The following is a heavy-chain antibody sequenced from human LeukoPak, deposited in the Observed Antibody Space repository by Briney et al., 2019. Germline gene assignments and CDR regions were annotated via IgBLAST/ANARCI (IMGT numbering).Heavy chain of an antibody. CDR1: GGSISTYY. CDR2: IYYSGST. V-gene: IGHV4-59*01. D-gene: IGHD1-26*01. CDR3: ARDVGTAENWFDP. Sequence: SETLSLTCTVSGGSISTYYWSWIRQPPGKGLEWIGYIYYSGSTNYNPSLKSRVTISVDTSKNQFSLKLSSVTAADTAVYYCARDVGTAENWFDPWGQGTLVTVSS. J-gene: IGHJ5*02.